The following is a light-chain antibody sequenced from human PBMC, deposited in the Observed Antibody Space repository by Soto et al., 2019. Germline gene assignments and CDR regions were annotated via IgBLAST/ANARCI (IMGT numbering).Light chain of an antibody. J-gene: IGLJ2*01. CDR3: YSYVGSGAVV. CDR2: EGS. CDR1: SSDFGSYNL. V-gene: IGLV2-23*01. Sequence: QSALTQPASVSGSPGQSITISCTGTSSDFGSYNLVAWYQQHPGKAPKLIIYEGSKRPSGVSNRFSGSKSGNTASLTISGLQPEDEADYYCYSYVGSGAVVFGGGTQLTVL.